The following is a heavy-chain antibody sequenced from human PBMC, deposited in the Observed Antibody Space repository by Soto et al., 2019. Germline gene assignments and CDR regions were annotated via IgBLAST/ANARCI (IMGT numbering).Heavy chain of an antibody. Sequence: PSETLSLTCAVYGGSFSGYYWSWIRQPPGTGLEWIGEINHSGSTNYNPSLKSRVTISVDTSKNQFSLRLCSVTAADKAVYYCVGRWVFYGSGNLYYYYGMEVLSQGTTAT. D-gene: IGHD3-10*01. CDR2: INHSGST. J-gene: IGHJ6*02. CDR3: VGRWVFYGSGNLYYYYGMEV. CDR1: GGSFSGYY. V-gene: IGHV4-34*01.